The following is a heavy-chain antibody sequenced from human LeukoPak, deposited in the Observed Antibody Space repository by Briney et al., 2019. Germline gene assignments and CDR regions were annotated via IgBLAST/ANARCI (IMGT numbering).Heavy chain of an antibody. CDR2: INHSGST. J-gene: IGHJ6*03. CDR1: GGSFSGYY. D-gene: IGHD4-11*01. V-gene: IGHV4-34*01. Sequence: SETLSLTCAVYGGSFSGYYWSWIRQPPGKGLEWIGEINHSGSTNYNPSLKSRVTISVDTSKNQFSLKLSSVTAADTAVYYCARSRDYSNYFPRYMDVWGKGTTVTVSS. CDR3: ARSRDYSNYFPRYMDV.